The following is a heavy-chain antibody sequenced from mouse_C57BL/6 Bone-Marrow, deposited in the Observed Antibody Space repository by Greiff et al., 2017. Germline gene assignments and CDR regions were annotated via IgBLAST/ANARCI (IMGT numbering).Heavy chain of an antibody. Sequence: QVQLQQPGAELVKPGASVQLSCKASGYTFTSYWMHWVKQRPGQGLEWIGMVHPNSGSTNYNEKFKSKATLTVDKSSSTAYMQISSLTSEDSAVYYCAINYYGIRRPYFDVWGTGTTVTVSS. D-gene: IGHD1-1*01. J-gene: IGHJ1*03. V-gene: IGHV1-64*01. CDR2: VHPNSGST. CDR3: AINYYGIRRPYFDV. CDR1: GYTFTSYW.